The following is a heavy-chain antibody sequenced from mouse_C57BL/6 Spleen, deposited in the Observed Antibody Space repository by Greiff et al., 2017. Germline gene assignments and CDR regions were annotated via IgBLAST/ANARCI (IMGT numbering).Heavy chain of an antibody. Sequence: EVMLVESGGGLVQPGGSLKLSCAASGFTFSDYYMYWVRQTPEKRLEWVAYISNGGGSTYYPDTVKGRFTISRDNAKNTLYLQMSRLKSEDTAMYYCARDPFDYWGQGTTLTVSS. CDR1: GFTFSDYY. CDR2: ISNGGGST. V-gene: IGHV5-12*01. CDR3: ARDPFDY. J-gene: IGHJ2*01.